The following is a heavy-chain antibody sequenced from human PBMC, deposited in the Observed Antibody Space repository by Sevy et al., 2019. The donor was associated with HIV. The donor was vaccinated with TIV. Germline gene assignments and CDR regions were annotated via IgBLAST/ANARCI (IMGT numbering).Heavy chain of an antibody. J-gene: IGHJ6*02. CDR1: GFTFSSYG. V-gene: IGHV3-30*18. Sequence: GGSLRLSCAASGFTFSSYGMHWVRQAPGKGLEWVAVISYDGSNKFYVDSVKGRFTTSRDNSKNTLYLQMNSLRAEDTAVYYCAKDWMWESDHFRNYYGMNVWGQGTTVTVSS. D-gene: IGHD3-3*02. CDR2: ISYDGSNK. CDR3: AKDWMWESDHFRNYYGMNV.